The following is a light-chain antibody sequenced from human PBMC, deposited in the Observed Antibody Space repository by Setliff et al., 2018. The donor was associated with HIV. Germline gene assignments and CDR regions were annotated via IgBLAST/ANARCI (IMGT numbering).Light chain of an antibody. J-gene: IGLJ1*01. CDR1: SSDVGGYNY. V-gene: IGLV2-14*03. CDR2: AVS. CDR3: SSYTSSTPLYV. Sequence: QSALAQPASVSGSPGQSITISCTGSSSDVGGYNYVSWYQQHPGKAPKLMIYAVSNRPSGVSNRFSGSKSSNTASLTISGLQAEDEADYYCSSYTSSTPLYVFGTGTKVTVL.